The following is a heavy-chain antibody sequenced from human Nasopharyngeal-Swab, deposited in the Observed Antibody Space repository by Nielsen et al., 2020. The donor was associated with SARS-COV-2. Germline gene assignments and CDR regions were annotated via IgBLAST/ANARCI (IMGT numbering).Heavy chain of an antibody. CDR3: AGNHDNTF. J-gene: IGHJ4*02. CDR1: GFTFDDYG. CDR2: IKQGGSEK. Sequence: GESLKISCAASGFTFDDYGMSWVRQAPGKGLEWVANIKQGGSEKHYVDSVKGRFTISRDSARNSLFLQMDSLRVEDTAIYYCAGNHDNTFWGQGNLVAVS. V-gene: IGHV3-7*03. D-gene: IGHD3-22*01.